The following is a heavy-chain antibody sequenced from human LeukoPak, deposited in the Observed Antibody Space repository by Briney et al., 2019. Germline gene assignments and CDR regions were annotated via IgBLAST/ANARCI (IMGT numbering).Heavy chain of an antibody. D-gene: IGHD6-19*01. CDR2: IYPGDSDT. CDR3: ARRGIAVAGTPAEYFQH. J-gene: IGHJ1*01. Sequence: GESLKISCKGSGYSFTSYWIGWVRQMPGKGLEWMGLIYPGDSDTRYSPSFQGQVTISADKSISTAYLHWSSLKASDTAMYYCARRGIAVAGTPAEYFQHWGQGTLVTVSS. V-gene: IGHV5-51*01. CDR1: GYSFTSYW.